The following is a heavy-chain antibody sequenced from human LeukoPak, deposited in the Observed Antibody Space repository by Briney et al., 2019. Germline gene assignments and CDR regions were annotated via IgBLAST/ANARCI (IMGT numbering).Heavy chain of an antibody. CDR2: ISTSSSYK. CDR1: GFTFSSYS. J-gene: IGHJ2*01. D-gene: IGHD3-22*01. Sequence: PGGSLRLSCAASGFTFSSYSMNRVRQAPGKGLEWVSSISTSSSYKYYVDSVKGRFTISRDNAKNSLYLQMNSLRAEDTAVYYCARDGYYDSRGYAYWYFDFWGRGTLVTVSS. V-gene: IGHV3-21*01. CDR3: ARDGYYDSRGYAYWYFDF.